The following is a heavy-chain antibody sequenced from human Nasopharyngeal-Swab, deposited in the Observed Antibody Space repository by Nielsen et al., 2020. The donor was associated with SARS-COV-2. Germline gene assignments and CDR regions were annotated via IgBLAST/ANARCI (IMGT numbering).Heavy chain of an antibody. D-gene: IGHD5-12*01. J-gene: IGHJ4*02. Sequence: GESVKMSCAASGFTFSSYGMYWVSQAPGKGLEWVAVISYDGSNKYYADSVKGRFTISRDNSKNTLYLQMNSLRAEDTAVYYCAKDPLYSGYDLRYYFDYWGQGTLVTVSS. CDR1: GFTFSSYG. CDR3: AKDPLYSGYDLRYYFDY. CDR2: ISYDGSNK. V-gene: IGHV3-30*18.